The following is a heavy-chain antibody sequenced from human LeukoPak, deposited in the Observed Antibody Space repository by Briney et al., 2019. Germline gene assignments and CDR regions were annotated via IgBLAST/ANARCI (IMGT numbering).Heavy chain of an antibody. J-gene: IGHJ4*02. D-gene: IGHD3-3*01. CDR1: GFSFYNYA. Sequence: GGSLRLSCAASGFSFYNYALNWVRQAPGKGLEWVSVIGGSSGGTYYADSVKGRFTIFRDSSKNTLYLQMNNLRAEDTAVYYCARARSYYDFWSGYFFDYWGQGTLVTVSS. V-gene: IGHV3-23*01. CDR2: IGGSSGGT. CDR3: ARARSYYDFWSGYFFDY.